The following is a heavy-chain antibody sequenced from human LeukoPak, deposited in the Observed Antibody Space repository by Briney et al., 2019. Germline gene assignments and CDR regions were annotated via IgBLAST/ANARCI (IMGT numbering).Heavy chain of an antibody. J-gene: IGHJ4*02. CDR1: GGSISNYY. D-gene: IGHD3-10*01. Sequence: SEALSLTCTVSGGSISNYYWSWIRQPPGKGLEWIGYIYYSGSTNYNPSLKSRVAISVDTSKNQFSLKLSSVTATDTAVYYCARLSAVIKVFDYWGQGTLVTVSS. CDR2: IYYSGST. V-gene: IGHV4-59*08. CDR3: ARLSAVIKVFDY.